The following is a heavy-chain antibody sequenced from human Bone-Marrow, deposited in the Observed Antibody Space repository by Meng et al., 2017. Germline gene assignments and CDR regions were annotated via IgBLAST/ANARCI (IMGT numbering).Heavy chain of an antibody. J-gene: IGHJ4*02. CDR2: IRSKAYGGTT. V-gene: IGHV3-49*03. CDR3: TRYDSSGYYVGYYFDY. D-gene: IGHD3-22*01. CDR1: GFTFGDYA. Sequence: GESLKISCTASGFTFGDYAMSWLRQAPGKGLEWVGFIRSKAYGGTTEYAASVKGRFTISSDDSKSIAYLQMNSLKTEDTAVYYCTRYDSSGYYVGYYFDYWGQGTLVTVSS.